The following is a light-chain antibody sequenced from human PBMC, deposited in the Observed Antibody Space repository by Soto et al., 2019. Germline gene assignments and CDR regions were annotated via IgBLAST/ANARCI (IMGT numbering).Light chain of an antibody. Sequence: EIVLTQSPATLSVSPGERSTLSCKSSQAIRKNLAWYQQKPGQSPRLLIYDASTRATGIPVRFSGSGSGTDFTLSISSLQSEDIAVYYCQQYNNWPLTFGGGTKVEIK. V-gene: IGKV3-15*01. CDR3: QQYNNWPLT. CDR1: QAIRKN. J-gene: IGKJ4*01. CDR2: DAS.